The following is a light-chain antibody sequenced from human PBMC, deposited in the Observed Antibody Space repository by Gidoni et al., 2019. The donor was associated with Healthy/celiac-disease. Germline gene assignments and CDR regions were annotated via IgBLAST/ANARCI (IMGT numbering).Light chain of an antibody. V-gene: IGKV3-11*01. CDR2: DAS. J-gene: IGKJ4*01. CDR3: QQRSNWPLT. CDR1: QSVSSY. Sequence: IVLTQSPATLSLSPGERATLSCRASQSVSSYLAWYQQKPGQAPRLLIYDASNRATGIPARFSGSGAGTDFTPTISSREPEDFAVYYCQQRSNWPLTFGGGTKVEIK.